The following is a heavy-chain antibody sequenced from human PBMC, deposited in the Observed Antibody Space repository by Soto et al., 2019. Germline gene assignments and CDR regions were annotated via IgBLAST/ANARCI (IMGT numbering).Heavy chain of an antibody. Sequence: LRLSCAASGFTFSSYGMHWVRQAPGKGLEWVAVISYDGSNKYYADSVKGRFTISRDNSKNTPYLQMNSLRAEDTAVYYCATSTVTTTLFDYWGQGTLVTVSS. CDR3: ATSTVTTTLFDY. D-gene: IGHD4-17*01. CDR2: ISYDGSNK. V-gene: IGHV3-30*03. CDR1: GFTFSSYG. J-gene: IGHJ4*02.